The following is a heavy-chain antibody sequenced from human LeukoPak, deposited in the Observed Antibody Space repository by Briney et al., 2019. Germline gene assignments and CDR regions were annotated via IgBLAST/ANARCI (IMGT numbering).Heavy chain of an antibody. V-gene: IGHV3-30*02. CDR3: AKDIYSNYGFSPWFDP. CDR2: IRYDGSNK. Sequence: GGSLRLSCAASGFTFSSYGMHWVRQAPGKGLEWVAFIRYDGSNKYYADSVKGRFTISRDNSKNTLYLQMNSLRAEGTAVYYCAKDIYSNYGFSPWFDPWGQGTLVTVSS. J-gene: IGHJ5*02. CDR1: GFTFSSYG. D-gene: IGHD4-11*01.